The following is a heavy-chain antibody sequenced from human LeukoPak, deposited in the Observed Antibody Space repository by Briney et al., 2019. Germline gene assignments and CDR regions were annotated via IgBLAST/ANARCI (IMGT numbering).Heavy chain of an antibody. V-gene: IGHV1-2*06. D-gene: IGHD1-14*01. CDR3: ARSFLPDDY. J-gene: IGHJ4*02. Sequence: ASVKVSRKASGYTFIGYFMHWVRQAPGPGLEWMGRINPNGGGTIYAQKFQGRVTMTRDTSISTAYMELSRLRSDDTAVYYCARSFLPDDYWGQGTLVTVSS. CDR1: GYTFIGYF. CDR2: INPNGGGT.